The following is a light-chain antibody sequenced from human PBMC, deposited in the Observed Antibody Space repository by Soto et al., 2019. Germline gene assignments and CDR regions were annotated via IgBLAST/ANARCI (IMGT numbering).Light chain of an antibody. J-gene: IGKJ1*01. V-gene: IGKV3-20*01. CDR3: QQYGSSPRT. CDR2: GAS. CDR1: QSVSSSS. Sequence: EIVLTQSPGTLSLSPGERATLSCRASQSVSSSSLAWYQRKRGQAPRLLIHGASSRATGIPDRFSGSGSGTDFTLTISRLEPEDFAVYYCQQYGSSPRTFGQGTKVEVK.